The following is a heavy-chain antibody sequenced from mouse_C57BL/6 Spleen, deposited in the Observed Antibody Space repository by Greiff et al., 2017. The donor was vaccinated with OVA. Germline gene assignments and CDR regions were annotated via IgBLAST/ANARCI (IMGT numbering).Heavy chain of an antibody. Sequence: DVQLQESGGGLVQPGGSMKLSCAASGFTFSDAWLDWVRQSPEKGLEWVAEIRNNANNHATYYAESVKGRFPIYRDNSKCSVYLQMNSLIAEDTSFYYSTSNSYYYGSSYPFAYWGQGTLVTVSA. CDR3: TSNSYYYGSSYPFAY. CDR1: GFTFSDAW. J-gene: IGHJ3*01. V-gene: IGHV6-6*01. D-gene: IGHD1-1*01. CDR2: IRNNANNHAT.